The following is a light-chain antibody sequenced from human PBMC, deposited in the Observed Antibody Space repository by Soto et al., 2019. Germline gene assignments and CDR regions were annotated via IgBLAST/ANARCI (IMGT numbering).Light chain of an antibody. Sequence: QMTQSPPSLSASIGDTVTVTCRASHDIGRSLAWYQHRPGKSPRLLISDASTRQSGVPTRFRGSGSGTDFTLAIDTLRPEDVATYYCQKYDTAPLTFGGGTKVDIK. CDR1: HDIGRS. CDR3: QKYDTAPLT. CDR2: DAS. V-gene: IGKV1-27*01. J-gene: IGKJ4*01.